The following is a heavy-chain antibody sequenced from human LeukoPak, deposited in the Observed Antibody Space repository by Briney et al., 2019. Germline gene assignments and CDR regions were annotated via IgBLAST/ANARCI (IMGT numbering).Heavy chain of an antibody. V-gene: IGHV3-21*01. CDR1: GFTFSSYS. CDR3: ARDVASAYYYGSGSYAWFDP. Sequence: PGGSLRLSCAASGFTFSSYSMNWLRQAPGKGLEWVSSICSSSSYIYYADSVKGRFTISRDNAKNSLYLQMNSLRAEDTAVYYCARDVASAYYYGSGSYAWFDPWGQGTLVTVSS. D-gene: IGHD3-10*01. CDR2: ICSSSSYI. J-gene: IGHJ5*02.